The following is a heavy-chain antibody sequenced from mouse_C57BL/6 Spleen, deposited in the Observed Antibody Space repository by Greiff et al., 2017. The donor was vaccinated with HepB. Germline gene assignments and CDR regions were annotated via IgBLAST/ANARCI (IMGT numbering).Heavy chain of an antibody. CDR1: GFTFSDYG. CDR3: AVTTVWYFDV. CDR2: ISSGSSTI. J-gene: IGHJ1*03. D-gene: IGHD1-1*01. Sequence: EVQVVESGGGLVKPGGSLKLSCAASGFTFSDYGMHWVRQAPEKGLEWVAYISSGSSTIYYADTVKGRFTISRDNAKNTLFLQMTSLRSEDTAMYYCAVTTVWYFDVWGTGTTVTVSS. V-gene: IGHV5-17*01.